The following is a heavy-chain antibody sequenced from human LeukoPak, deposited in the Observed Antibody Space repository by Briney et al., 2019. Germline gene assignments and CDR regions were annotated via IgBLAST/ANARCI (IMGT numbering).Heavy chain of an antibody. J-gene: IGHJ4*02. CDR2: INTDTGNP. CDR3: ARAGIGYCSDNTCSPDY. V-gene: IGHV7-4-1*02. D-gene: IGHD2-15*01. Sequence: ASVKVSCKASGYTFTNYAVNWVRQAPGQGLEWMGWINTDTGNPTYAQGFTGRFVFSLDTSVSTAYLQISSLKAEDTAVYYCARAGIGYCSDNTCSPDYWGQGTLVTVSS. CDR1: GYTFTNYA.